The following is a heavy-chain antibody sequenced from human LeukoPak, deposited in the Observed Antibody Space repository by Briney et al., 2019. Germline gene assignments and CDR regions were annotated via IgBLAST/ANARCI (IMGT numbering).Heavy chain of an antibody. D-gene: IGHD5-12*01. Sequence: ASVKVSCKVSGYTLTELSMHWVRQAPGKGLEWMGGFDPEDGETVYAQKFQGRVTMTEDTSTSTVYMELSSLRSEDTAVYYCARDALPMVATGYYFDYWGQGTLVTVSS. CDR2: FDPEDGET. J-gene: IGHJ4*02. CDR3: ARDALPMVATGYYFDY. CDR1: GYTLTELS. V-gene: IGHV1-24*01.